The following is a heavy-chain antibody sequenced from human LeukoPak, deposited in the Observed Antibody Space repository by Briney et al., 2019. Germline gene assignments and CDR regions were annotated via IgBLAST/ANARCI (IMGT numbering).Heavy chain of an antibody. Sequence: GASVKVSCKASGYTFTSYDINWVRQATGQGLEWMGWMNPNSGNTGYAQKFQGRVTMTRNTSISTAYMELSSLRSEDTAVYYCAKESPYCHGTDCRIYHFDSWGQGTLVTVSS. CDR2: MNPNSGNT. CDR3: AKESPYCHGTDCRIYHFDS. CDR1: GYTFTSYD. D-gene: IGHD2/OR15-2a*01. J-gene: IGHJ4*02. V-gene: IGHV1-8*01.